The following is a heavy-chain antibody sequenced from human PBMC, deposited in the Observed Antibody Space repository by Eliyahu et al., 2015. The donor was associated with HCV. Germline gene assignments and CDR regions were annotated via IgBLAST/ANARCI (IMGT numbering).Heavy chain of an antibody. CDR2: TSFGGTNK. Sequence: QVHLVESGGGVVQPGGSLRLSCAVSGFTFSSYAMHWVRLAPGRGLEWVAVTSFGGTNKNYADSVKGRFTISRDNSRNTLYLQMNSLKPEDTAVYYCTSRIAARGSGYFDYWGQGTLVTVSS. CDR1: GFTFSSYA. J-gene: IGHJ4*02. V-gene: IGHV3-30-3*02. CDR3: TSRIAARGSGYFDY. D-gene: IGHD6-6*01.